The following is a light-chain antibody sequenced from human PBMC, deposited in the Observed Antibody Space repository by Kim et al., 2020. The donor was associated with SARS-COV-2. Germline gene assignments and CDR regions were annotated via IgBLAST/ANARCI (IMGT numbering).Light chain of an antibody. CDR2: RAS. Sequence: ELVMPQSPATLSVSPGDRATLSCSASQSVNNNLGWYQHKPGQAPRLLIYRASTRATGIPDRFSGGGSGTEFTLTISSLQSEDVAVYYWQQSNNWPRTFGQGTKVDIK. V-gene: IGKV3-15*01. CDR1: QSVNNN. J-gene: IGKJ1*01. CDR3: QQSNNWPRT.